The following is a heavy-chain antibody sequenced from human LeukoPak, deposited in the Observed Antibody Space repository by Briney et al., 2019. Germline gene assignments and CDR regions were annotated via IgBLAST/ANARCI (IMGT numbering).Heavy chain of an antibody. D-gene: IGHD5-24*01. V-gene: IGHV3-30*02. Sequence: GGCLRLPCAASVVIFSFYAMDGVRQASGKGRESVESLKYDGSHTSSVDSVKGRFNISRDNSKNTLYPQMNSLRADDTALYYCASGYNYGFDYWGQGTMVTVSS. CDR3: ASGYNYGFDY. CDR1: VVIFSFYA. CDR2: LKYDGSHT. J-gene: IGHJ4*02.